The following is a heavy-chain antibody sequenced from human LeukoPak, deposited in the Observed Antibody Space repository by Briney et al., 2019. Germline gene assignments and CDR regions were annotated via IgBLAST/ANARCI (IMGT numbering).Heavy chain of an antibody. Sequence: GGSLRLSCAASGFTFSSYGMHWVRQAPGKGLEWVAFIRYDGSNKYYADSVKGRFTISRDNSKNTLYLQMNSLRAEDTAVYYYAKDLGGSYWIGAFDIWGQGTMVTVSS. D-gene: IGHD1-26*01. J-gene: IGHJ3*02. V-gene: IGHV3-30*02. CDR1: GFTFSSYG. CDR3: AKDLGGSYWIGAFDI. CDR2: IRYDGSNK.